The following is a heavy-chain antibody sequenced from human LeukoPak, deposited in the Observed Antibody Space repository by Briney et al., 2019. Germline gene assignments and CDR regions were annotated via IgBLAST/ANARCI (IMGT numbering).Heavy chain of an antibody. CDR2: IYSGGST. CDR3: ARDLRWLQFYDAFDI. J-gene: IGHJ3*02. D-gene: IGHD5-24*01. Sequence: GGSLRLSCAASGFTVSSNYMSWVRQAPGKGLEWVSVIYSGGSTYYADSVKGRFTISRDNSKNTLYLQMNSLRAEDTAVYYCARDLRWLQFYDAFDIWGQGTMVTVSS. V-gene: IGHV3-53*01. CDR1: GFTVSSNY.